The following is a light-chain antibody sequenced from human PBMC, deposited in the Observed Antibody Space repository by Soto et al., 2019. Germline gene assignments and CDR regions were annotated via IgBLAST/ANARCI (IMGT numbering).Light chain of an antibody. CDR1: QSVSSNY. V-gene: IGKV3-20*01. CDR3: QQYATSHPGWT. CDR2: HAS. Sequence: VLTQSPDTLSLSPGERATLTCRASQSVSSNYLAWYQQRPGQAPRLLIYHASTRSTGIPDRFSGSGSGTDFTLAISSLEPEDFAVYYCQQYATSHPGWTVGQGTKLDI. J-gene: IGKJ1*01.